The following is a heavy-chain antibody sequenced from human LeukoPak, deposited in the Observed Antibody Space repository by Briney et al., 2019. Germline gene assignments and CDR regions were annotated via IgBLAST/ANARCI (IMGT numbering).Heavy chain of an antibody. D-gene: IGHD2-15*01. CDR1: GFSFSSYT. Sequence: PGGSLRLSCAASGFSFSSYTMNWVRQAPGKGLEWVSSISGSSSYIYYAASVKGRFTISRDNAKNELYLQMTTLRVADTAVYYCAKDRWGSGGSGGRDYWGQGTLVTVSS. CDR2: ISGSSSYI. CDR3: AKDRWGSGGSGGRDY. J-gene: IGHJ4*02. V-gene: IGHV3-21*01.